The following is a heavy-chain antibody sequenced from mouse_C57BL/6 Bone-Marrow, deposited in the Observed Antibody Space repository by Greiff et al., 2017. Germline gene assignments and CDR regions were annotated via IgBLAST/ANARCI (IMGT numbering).Heavy chain of an antibody. CDR2: ISSGSSTI. Sequence: EVKVVESGGGLVKPGGSLKLSCAASGFTFSDYGMHWVRQAPEKGLEWVAYISSGSSTIYYADTVKGRYTISRDNAKNTPFLQMSSLRSEDTAMYYCARRDYSDYWGQGTTLTVSS. J-gene: IGHJ2*01. CDR1: GFTFSDYG. CDR3: ARRDYSDY. V-gene: IGHV5-17*01.